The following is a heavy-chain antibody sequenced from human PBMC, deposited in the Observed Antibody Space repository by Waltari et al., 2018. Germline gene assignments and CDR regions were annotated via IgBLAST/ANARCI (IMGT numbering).Heavy chain of an antibody. CDR3: SKDSDAFYIDY. CDR2: IHHDEISK. V-gene: IGHV3-30*02. D-gene: IGHD2-2*01. J-gene: IGHJ4*02. CDR1: GFTFRAYG. Sequence: QVQLVESGGGVVPPGGSFSSPWAVPGFTFRAYGMHWVRQAPGKGLEWVSYIHHDEISKHYADSVKGRFTISRDNSKNTVYLHMDSLRAEDTALYYCSKDSDAFYIDYWGQGVLVTVSS.